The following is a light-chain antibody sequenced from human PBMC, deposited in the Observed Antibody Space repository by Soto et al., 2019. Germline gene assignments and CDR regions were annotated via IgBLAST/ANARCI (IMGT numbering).Light chain of an antibody. J-gene: IGKJ4*01. Sequence: IVMTQSPATLSVSPGERATLSCRASQSINSNLAWYQQKPGQAPRLLMFRASIRATGFPARFSGSGSGTEFTLTISSLEPEDFAVYYCQQRSNWPLTFGGGTKVDIK. CDR1: QSINSN. CDR2: RAS. CDR3: QQRSNWPLT. V-gene: IGKV3-15*01.